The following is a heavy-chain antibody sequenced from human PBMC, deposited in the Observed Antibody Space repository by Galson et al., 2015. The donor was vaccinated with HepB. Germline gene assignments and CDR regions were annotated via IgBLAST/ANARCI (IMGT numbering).Heavy chain of an antibody. CDR1: GFNFNGYG. CDR3: AKDGIKYTTEWFSIAY. J-gene: IGHJ4*02. CDR2: ISYDGKKK. V-gene: IGHV3-30*18. Sequence: SLRLSCAGSGFNFNGYGLHWVRQAPGKGLEWVAVISYDGKKKYYADSVKGRFTISRDNSGNTLDLQMNGLRPEDTAIYYCAKDGIKYTTEWFSIAYWGRGTLVTVSS. D-gene: IGHD3-3*01.